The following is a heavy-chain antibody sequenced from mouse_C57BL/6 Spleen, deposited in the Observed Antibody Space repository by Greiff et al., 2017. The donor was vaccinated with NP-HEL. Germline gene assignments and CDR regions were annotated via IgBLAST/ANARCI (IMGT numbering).Heavy chain of an antibody. CDR1: GYSITSGYY. CDR2: ISYDGSN. CDR3: AKAPWGSSYWYFDV. D-gene: IGHD1-1*01. J-gene: IGHJ1*03. V-gene: IGHV3-6*01. Sequence: DVQLVESGPGLVKPSQSLSLTCSVTGYSITSGYYWNWIRQFPGNKLEWMGYISYDGSNNYNPSLKNRISITRDTSKNQFFLKLNSVTTEDTATYYCAKAPWGSSYWYFDVWGTGTTVTVSS.